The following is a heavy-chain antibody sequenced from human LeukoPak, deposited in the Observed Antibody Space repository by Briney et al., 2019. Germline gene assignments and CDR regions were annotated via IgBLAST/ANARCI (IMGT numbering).Heavy chain of an antibody. CDR2: ISSSGSTI. CDR3: ASALLSYYYYYYMDV. Sequence: GGSLRLSCAASGFTFSSYEMNWVRQAPGKGLEWVSYISSSGSTIYYADSVKGRFTISRDNAKNSLYLQMNSLRAEDTAVYYCASALLSYYYYYYMDVWGKGTTVTVSS. D-gene: IGHD2-15*01. CDR1: GFTFSSYE. V-gene: IGHV3-48*03. J-gene: IGHJ6*03.